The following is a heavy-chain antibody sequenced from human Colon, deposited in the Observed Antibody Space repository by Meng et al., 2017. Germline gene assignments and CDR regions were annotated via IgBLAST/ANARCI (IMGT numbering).Heavy chain of an antibody. CDR2: IYRSGST. J-gene: IGHJ4*02. V-gene: IGHV4-4*02. CDR1: GGSLISSNW. Sequence: QVQLQEVGPGLVNPSGTLSLTCVVSGGSLISSNWWTWVRQAPGKGLEWIGEIYRSGSTNYNPSLKSRVTISIDTSKNEFSLKLTSVTAADTALYYCARRVQYSSGYYYFDFWGQGTLVTVSS. CDR3: ARRVQYSSGYYYFDF. D-gene: IGHD3-22*01.